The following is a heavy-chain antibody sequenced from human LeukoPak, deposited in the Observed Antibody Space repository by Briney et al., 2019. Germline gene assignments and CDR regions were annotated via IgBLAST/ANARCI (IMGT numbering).Heavy chain of an antibody. CDR1: GFTFSSYA. CDR3: AKDLEGRWLAHLVFDY. D-gene: IGHD6-19*01. Sequence: PGGSLRLSCAASGFTFSSYAMSWVRQAPGKGLEWVSAIHGSGGSTSYADSVKGRFTISRDNSKNTLYLKMNSLRAEDTAVYYCAKDLEGRWLAHLVFDYWGQGTLVTVSS. CDR2: IHGSGGST. J-gene: IGHJ4*02. V-gene: IGHV3-23*01.